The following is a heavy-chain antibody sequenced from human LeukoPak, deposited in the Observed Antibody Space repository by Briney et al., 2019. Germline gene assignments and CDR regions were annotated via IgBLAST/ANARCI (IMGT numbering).Heavy chain of an antibody. CDR2: ISWNSGSI. CDR1: GFTFDDYA. CDR3: AKDNSAVAGTRWFDP. V-gene: IGHV3-9*01. Sequence: GRSLRLSCAASGFTFDDYAMHWVRQAPGKGLEWVSGISWNSGSIGYADSVKGRFTISRDSAKNSLYLQMNSLRAEDTALYYCAKDNSAVAGTRWFDPWGQGTLVTVSS. J-gene: IGHJ5*02. D-gene: IGHD6-19*01.